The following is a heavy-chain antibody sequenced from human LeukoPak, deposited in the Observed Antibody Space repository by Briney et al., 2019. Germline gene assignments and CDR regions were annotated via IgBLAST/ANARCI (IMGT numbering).Heavy chain of an antibody. Sequence: ASVKVSCKTSGYTFTHYYMHWVRQAPGQGLEWMAWINPNSGGTKYAQKFKGRVTMTTDTSISTAYMELSRLRSDDTAVYYCARGGRYSGSYYDYYYYYMDVWGKGTTVTVSS. CDR3: ARGGRYSGSYYDYYYYYMDV. V-gene: IGHV1-2*02. D-gene: IGHD1-26*01. J-gene: IGHJ6*03. CDR1: GYTFTHYY. CDR2: INPNSGGT.